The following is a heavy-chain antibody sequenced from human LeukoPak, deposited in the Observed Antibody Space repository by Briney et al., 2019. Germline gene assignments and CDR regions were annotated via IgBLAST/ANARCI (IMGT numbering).Heavy chain of an antibody. CDR1: GFTFSNYG. CDR2: ISSDGSTK. D-gene: IGHD3-16*01. Sequence: GRSLRLSCAASGFTFSNYGMHWVRQAPGKGMEWVSVISSDGSTKYYADSVKGRFTISRDNSKNTLRLQMNSLRAEDTAVYYCARENLGHYYGRNVWAKGPT. V-gene: IGHV3-30*03. J-gene: IGHJ6*04. CDR3: ARENLGHYYGRNV.